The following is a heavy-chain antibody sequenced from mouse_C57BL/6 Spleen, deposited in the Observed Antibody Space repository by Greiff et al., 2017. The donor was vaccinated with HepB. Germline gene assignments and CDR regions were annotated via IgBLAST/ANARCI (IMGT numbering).Heavy chain of an antibody. V-gene: IGHV5-17*01. J-gene: IGHJ1*03. CDR3: ARRYYGSSFYWYFDV. CDR2: ISSGSSTI. CDR1: GFTFSDYG. Sequence: EVQLVESGGGLVKPGGSLKLSCAASGFTFSDYGMHWVRQAPEKGLEWVAYISSGSSTIYCADTVKGRFTISRDNAKNTRFLQMTSLRSEDTAMYYCARRYYGSSFYWYFDVWGTGTTVTVSS. D-gene: IGHD1-1*01.